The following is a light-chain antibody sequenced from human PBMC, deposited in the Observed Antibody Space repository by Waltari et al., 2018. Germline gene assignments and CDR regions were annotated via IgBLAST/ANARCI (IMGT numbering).Light chain of an antibody. CDR3: QSYDSSLSGGV. V-gene: IGLV1-40*01. J-gene: IGLJ2*01. Sequence: QSVLTQPPSVSGAPGQRVTISCTGSSSNIGAGYDVHWYQQLPGTAPKRRLYGNGNLPSGVPDRFSGSKSGPSASLAITGLQAEDEADYYCQSYDSSLSGGVFGGGTKLTVL. CDR2: GNG. CDR1: SSNIGAGYD.